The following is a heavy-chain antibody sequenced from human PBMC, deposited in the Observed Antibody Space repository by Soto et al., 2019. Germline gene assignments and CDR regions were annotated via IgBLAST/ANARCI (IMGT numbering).Heavy chain of an antibody. Sequence: ASVKVSCKASGYTFTTYYIQWVRQAPGQGLEWMGIINPSDGSTSYAQKFQGRVTMPRDTSTSTVYMELSSLRSEDTAVYYCARGVAILTGHRDYYHYIMDVWGKGSTVIVSS. CDR3: ARGVAILTGHRDYYHYIMDV. CDR1: GYTFTTYY. J-gene: IGHJ6*03. CDR2: INPSDGST. V-gene: IGHV1-46*03. D-gene: IGHD3-9*01.